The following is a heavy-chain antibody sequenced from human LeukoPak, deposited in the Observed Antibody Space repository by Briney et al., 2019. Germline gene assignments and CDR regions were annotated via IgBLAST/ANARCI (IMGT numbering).Heavy chain of an antibody. J-gene: IGHJ6*02. V-gene: IGHV3-74*01. CDR3: ARVLTNSWSGYYHGLDV. CDR1: GFTFSSYW. CDR2: IHVDGSSA. Sequence: GGSLRLSCAASGFTFSSYWMHWVRQAPGKGLVWVSRIHVDGSSANYADSVKGRFTISRDNAKNTLYLQMNSLRAEDTAVYYCARVLTNSWSGYYHGLDVWGQGTTVTVSS. D-gene: IGHD6-13*01.